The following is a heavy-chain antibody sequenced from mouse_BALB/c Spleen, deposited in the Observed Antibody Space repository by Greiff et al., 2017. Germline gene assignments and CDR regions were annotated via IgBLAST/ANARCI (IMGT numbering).Heavy chain of an antibody. V-gene: IGHV1-7*01. Sequence: QVQLQQSGAELAKPGASVKMSCKASGYTFTSYWMHWVKQRPGQGLEWIGYINPSTGYTEYNQKFKDKATLTADKSSSTAYMQLSSLTSEDSAVYYCARSKYGNYYWYFEGWGAGTTVTVSS. CDR3: ARSKYGNYYWYFEG. CDR2: INPSTGYT. D-gene: IGHD2-10*02. J-gene: IGHJ1*01. CDR1: GYTFTSYW.